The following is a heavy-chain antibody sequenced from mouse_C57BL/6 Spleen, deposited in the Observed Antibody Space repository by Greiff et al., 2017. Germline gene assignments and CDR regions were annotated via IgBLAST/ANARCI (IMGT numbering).Heavy chain of an antibody. D-gene: IGHD1-1*01. Sequence: QVQLQQPGAELVLPGASVKLSCKASGYTFTSYWMHWVRQGPGQGLEWIGASDPSDSYTNYNQKFKGKSTLTVAKSSSTAYMQLSSLTSEDSAVYYCARGYYGSSPWFAYWGQGTLVTVSA. CDR2: SDPSDSYT. CDR1: GYTFTSYW. V-gene: IGHV1-69*01. J-gene: IGHJ3*01. CDR3: ARGYYGSSPWFAY.